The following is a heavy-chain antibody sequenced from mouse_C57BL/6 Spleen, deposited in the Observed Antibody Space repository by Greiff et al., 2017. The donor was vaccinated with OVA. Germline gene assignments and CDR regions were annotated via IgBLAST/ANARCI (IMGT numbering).Heavy chain of an antibody. CDR1: GYTFTSYW. J-gene: IGHJ1*03. D-gene: IGHD1-2*01. Sequence: VQLQQPGAELVKPGASVKLSCKASGYTFTSYWMQWVKQRPGQGLEWIGEIDPSASYTTYNQKFKGKATFTVDTSSRTAYMQLSSLTSEDSAVYYCARYTTAWYFDVWGTGTTVTVSS. CDR2: IDPSASYT. CDR3: ARYTTAWYFDV. V-gene: IGHV1-50*01.